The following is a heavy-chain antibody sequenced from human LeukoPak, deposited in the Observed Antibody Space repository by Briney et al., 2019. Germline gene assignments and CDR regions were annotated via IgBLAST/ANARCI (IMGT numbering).Heavy chain of an antibody. CDR1: GYDFTNNW. CDR3: ARRVLTGSDWFDP. D-gene: IGHD3-9*01. CDR2: VYPPDSDV. J-gene: IGHJ5*02. Sequence: GESLKISCKGVGYDFTNNWIGWVRQMPGKGLEWMGIVYPPDSDVRYSPSFQGQVTISVDKSISTAYLQWNSLKAADTAIYYCARRVLTGSDWFDPWGQGTLVTVTS. V-gene: IGHV5-51*01.